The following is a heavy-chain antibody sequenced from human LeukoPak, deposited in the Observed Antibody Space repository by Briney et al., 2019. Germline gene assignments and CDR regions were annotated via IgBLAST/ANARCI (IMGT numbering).Heavy chain of an antibody. CDR3: AKNYYDTSGFYYYYYGLDV. Sequence: GSLRLSCAASGFTVRTNYMSWVRPAPGKGLVWVSRISPDGTNTYYADSVKGRFTISRDRAKNTLYLQMTSLRAEDTAVYYCAKNYYDTSGFYYYYYGLDVWGQGTTATVSS. D-gene: IGHD3-22*01. J-gene: IGHJ6*02. CDR2: ISPDGTNT. V-gene: IGHV3-74*01. CDR1: GFTVRTNY.